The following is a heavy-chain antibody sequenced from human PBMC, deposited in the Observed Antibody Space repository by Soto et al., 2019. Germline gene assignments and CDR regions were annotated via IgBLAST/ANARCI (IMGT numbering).Heavy chain of an antibody. V-gene: IGHV1-69*01. J-gene: IGHJ4*02. CDR3: ARDPRQDCSGETCYYS. CDR2: IIPIFGTT. CDR1: GGTLSSYV. D-gene: IGHD2-15*01. Sequence: QVQLVQSAAEVKKPGSSVKVSCKASGGTLSSYVISWVRQAPGQGLEWMGGIIPIFGTTTYGEKFQGRVTITADESTSTTYMELSSLKSEDTAVYYCARDPRQDCSGETCYYSWGQGTLVNVSS.